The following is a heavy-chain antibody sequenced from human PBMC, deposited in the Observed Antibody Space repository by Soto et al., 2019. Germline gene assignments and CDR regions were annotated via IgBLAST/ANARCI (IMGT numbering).Heavy chain of an antibody. J-gene: IGHJ3*02. CDR1: GFTFSSYT. Sequence: GWSLRLSCSASGFTFSSYTMSWFRQAPGKGLEWVSAISGSGGSTYYADSVKGRFTISRDNSKNTLYLQMNSLRAEDTAVYYCAKDTYYYDSSGYYYSIRARSAFDIWGQGTMVTVSS. CDR3: AKDTYYYDSSGYYYSIRARSAFDI. V-gene: IGHV3-23*01. D-gene: IGHD3-22*01. CDR2: ISGSGGST.